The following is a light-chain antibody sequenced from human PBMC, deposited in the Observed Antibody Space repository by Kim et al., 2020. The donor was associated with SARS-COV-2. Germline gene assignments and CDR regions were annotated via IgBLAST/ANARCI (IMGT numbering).Light chain of an antibody. J-gene: IGKJ4*02. CDR2: ESS. CDR3: QQYNSYPLT. CDR1: QSISSW. V-gene: IGKV1-5*03. Sequence: DIQMTQSPSTLSASVGDRVTIICRASQSISSWLAWYQQKPGKAPNLLIYESSSLESGVPARFSGSGSGTEFTLTISSLEPDDFATYYCQQYNSYPLTFGGGTKVDIK.